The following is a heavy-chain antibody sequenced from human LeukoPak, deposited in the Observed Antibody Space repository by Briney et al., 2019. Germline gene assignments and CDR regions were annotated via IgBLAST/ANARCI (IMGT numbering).Heavy chain of an antibody. D-gene: IGHD3-10*01. CDR1: GYTFTSYD. J-gene: IGHJ5*02. CDR2: INPSGDGT. Sequence: GASVKVSCKASGYTFTSYDFNWVRQAPGQGLEWMGVINPSGDGTNYPQRFQGRVTLTRDTSTSTVYMELTSLRSEDTAMYYCARTYYYGSGSYYNSDNWFDPWGQGTLVTVSS. V-gene: IGHV1-46*01. CDR3: ARTYYYGSGSYYNSDNWFDP.